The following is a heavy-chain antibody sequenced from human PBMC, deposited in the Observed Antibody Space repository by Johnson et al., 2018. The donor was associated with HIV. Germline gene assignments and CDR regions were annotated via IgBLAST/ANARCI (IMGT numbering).Heavy chain of an antibody. J-gene: IGHJ3*02. CDR1: GFTFSNAW. Sequence: VQLVESGGGLVKPGGSLRLSCAASGFTFSNAWMSWVRQAPGQGLEWVGRIQSKTDGGTTDYAAPVKGRFTISRDNSKNTLYLQMNSLRAEDTAVYYCAKDSIAVAGISWYAFDIWGQGTMVTVSS. CDR2: IQSKTDGGTT. D-gene: IGHD6-19*01. CDR3: AKDSIAVAGISWYAFDI. V-gene: IGHV3-15*01.